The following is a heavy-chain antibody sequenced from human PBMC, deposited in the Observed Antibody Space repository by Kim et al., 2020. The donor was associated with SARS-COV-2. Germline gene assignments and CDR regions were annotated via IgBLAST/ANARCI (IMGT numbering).Heavy chain of an antibody. CDR2: ISYDGSNK. CDR1: GFTFSSYG. V-gene: IGHV3-30*18. D-gene: IGHD3-9*01. Sequence: GGSLRLSCAASGFTFSSYGMHWVRQAPGKGLEWVAVISYDGSNKYYADSVKGRFTISRDNSKNTLYLQMNSLRAEDTAVYYCAKDLATTYDILTGSRVGGYMDVWGQGTTVSVSS. CDR3: AKDLATTYDILTGSRVGGYMDV. J-gene: IGHJ6*02.